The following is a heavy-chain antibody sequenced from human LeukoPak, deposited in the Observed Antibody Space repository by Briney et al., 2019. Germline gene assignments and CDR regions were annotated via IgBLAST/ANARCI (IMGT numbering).Heavy chain of an antibody. CDR2: ISGSGGST. D-gene: IGHD5-12*01. CDR3: ARGLRIVPTIADY. Sequence: GGSLRLSCAASGFTFSSYAMSWVRQAPGKGLQWVSAISGSGGSTYYADSVKGRFTISRDNSKNTLYLQMNSLRAEDTAVYYCARGLRIVPTIADYWGQGTLVTVSS. J-gene: IGHJ4*02. V-gene: IGHV3-23*01. CDR1: GFTFSSYA.